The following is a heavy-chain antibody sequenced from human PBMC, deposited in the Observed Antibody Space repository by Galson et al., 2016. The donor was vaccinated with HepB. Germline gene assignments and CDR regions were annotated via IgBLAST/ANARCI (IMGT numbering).Heavy chain of an antibody. CDR2: LWSDGNDK. D-gene: IGHD3-22*01. CDR1: GFTFSTYG. CDR3: AKDPRGRSYYHTSGYPDH. J-gene: IGHJ4*02. Sequence: SLRLSCAASGFTFSTYGMHWVRQAPGKGLEWVATLWSDGNDKSYADTMKGRFTISRDNFKNTLYLQMNSLRAEDTAVYFCAKDPRGRSYYHTSGYPDHWGQGTLVTVSS. V-gene: IGHV3-33*06.